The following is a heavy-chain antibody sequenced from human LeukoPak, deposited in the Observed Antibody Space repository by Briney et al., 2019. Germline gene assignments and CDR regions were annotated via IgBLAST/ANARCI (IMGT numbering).Heavy chain of an antibody. D-gene: IGHD4/OR15-4a*01. V-gene: IGHV4-39*01. Sequence: PSETLSLTCTVSGGSISSSSYYWGWIRQPPGKGLEWIGGIYYSGRTYYNPPLKTRVTISVDTSKNQFPLNLSSVTAADTAVYYCALDTIGARPNFDYWGQGTLVTVSS. CDR3: ALDTIGARPNFDY. CDR2: IYYSGRT. J-gene: IGHJ4*02. CDR1: GGSISSSSYY.